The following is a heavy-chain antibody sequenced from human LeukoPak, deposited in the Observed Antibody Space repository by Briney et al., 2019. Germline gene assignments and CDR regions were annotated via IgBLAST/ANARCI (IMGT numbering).Heavy chain of an antibody. Sequence: GGSLRLSCAASGFTFRNHGMHWVRQAPGKGLEWAAVIYYDGSIEYYADSVKGRFTISRDNSKNMLYLQMNSLRAEDTAVYYCARGPNTAMVIWFDPWGQGTLVTVSS. CDR3: ARGPNTAMVIWFDP. J-gene: IGHJ5*02. CDR1: GFTFRNHG. V-gene: IGHV3-33*01. D-gene: IGHD5-18*01. CDR2: IYYDGSIE.